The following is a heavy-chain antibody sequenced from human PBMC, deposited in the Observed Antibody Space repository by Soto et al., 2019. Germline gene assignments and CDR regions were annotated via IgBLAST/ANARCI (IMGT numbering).Heavy chain of an antibody. CDR1: GGSFSGYY. V-gene: IGHV4-34*01. CDR3: ARGEGIVVVPAAKTIWFDP. J-gene: IGHJ5*02. CDR2: INHSGST. Sequence: ETLSLTCAVYGGSFSGYYWSWIRQPPGKGLEWIGEINHSGSTNYNPSLKSRVTISVDTSKNQFSLKLSSVTAADTAVYYCARGEGIVVVPAAKTIWFDPWGQGTLVTVSS. D-gene: IGHD2-2*01.